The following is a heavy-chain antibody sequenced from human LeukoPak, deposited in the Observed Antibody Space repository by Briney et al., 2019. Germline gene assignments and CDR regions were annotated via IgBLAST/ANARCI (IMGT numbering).Heavy chain of an antibody. J-gene: IGHJ4*02. CDR3: ASCPRMTTVTSFDY. CDR2: IIPIFGTA. Sequence: ASVKVSCKASGGSFNAYAICWVRQAPGQGLEWMRGIIPIFGTANYAQKFQGRVTITTDESTSTAYMELSSLRSEDTAVYYCASCPRMTTVTSFDYWGQGTLVTVSS. V-gene: IGHV1-69*05. CDR1: GGSFNAYA. D-gene: IGHD4-17*01.